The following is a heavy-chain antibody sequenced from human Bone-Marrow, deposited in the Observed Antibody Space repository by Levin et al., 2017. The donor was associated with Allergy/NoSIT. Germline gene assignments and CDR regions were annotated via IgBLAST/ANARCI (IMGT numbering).Heavy chain of an antibody. CDR2: INDRGTT. CDR1: GGSLKGFY. D-gene: IGHD1-1*01. Sequence: SETLSLTCGVSGGSLKGFYWSWIRQSPGQGLEWIGEINDRGTTNYNPSLTSRLTISVDTSKNQFFLVLTSVTPAATALYSCATIRHDRINKVSSPVFYVDVWGKGTTVIVSS. CDR3: ATIRHDRINKVSSPVFYVDV. J-gene: IGHJ6*03. V-gene: IGHV4-34*01.